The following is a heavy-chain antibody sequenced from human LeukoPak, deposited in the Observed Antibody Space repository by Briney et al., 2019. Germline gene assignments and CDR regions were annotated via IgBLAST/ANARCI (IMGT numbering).Heavy chain of an antibody. CDR2: INYRGST. D-gene: IGHD3-10*01. V-gene: IGHV4-34*01. CDR3: ARVPESVGTNYFDS. Sequence: KPSETLSLTCAAYGGSFSGNYWSWVRQPPGKGLEWIGEINYRGSTNYNPSLKSRVTISVDTSKNQFSLKVNSVTAADTAVYYCARVPESVGTNYFDSWGQGTLVTVSS. CDR1: GGSFSGNY. J-gene: IGHJ4*02.